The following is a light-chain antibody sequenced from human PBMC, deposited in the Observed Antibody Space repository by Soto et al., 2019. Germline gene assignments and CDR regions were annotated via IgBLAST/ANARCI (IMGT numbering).Light chain of an antibody. Sequence: EIVLTQSPGTLSLSPGERATLSCRASQSVSNSLAWYQHKPGQAPSLLIYNASNRATGIPTRGSGSGSGTDFTLTISSLEPEDFAVYFCQRRAGGPPPLTFGGGTKVDIK. CDR1: QSVSNS. V-gene: IGKV3-11*01. CDR2: NAS. CDR3: QRRAGGPPPLT. J-gene: IGKJ4*01.